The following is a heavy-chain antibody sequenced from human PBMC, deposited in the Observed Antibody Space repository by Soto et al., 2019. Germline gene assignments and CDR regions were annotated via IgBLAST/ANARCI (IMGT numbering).Heavy chain of an antibody. CDR1: GGTLSDHG. V-gene: IGHV1-69*06. CDR2: TIPVFDTA. CDR3: ARGVYGSGNYYTGPSAFDI. D-gene: IGHD3-10*01. J-gene: IGHJ3*02. Sequence: QVQLEQSGAEVKKPGSSVKVSCKASGGTLSDHGVSWLRQAPGQGLEWVGGTIPVFDTAKYAQKFQGRVTIVADKSTNIAYMELSSLRSEDTAFYYCARGVYGSGNYYTGPSAFDIWGQGTMVIVSS.